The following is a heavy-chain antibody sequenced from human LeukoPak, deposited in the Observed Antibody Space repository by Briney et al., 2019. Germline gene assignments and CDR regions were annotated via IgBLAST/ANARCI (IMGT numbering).Heavy chain of an antibody. CDR3: AKASIAVTTPFDY. J-gene: IGHJ4*02. D-gene: IGHD4-17*01. CDR2: ISGSGGST. V-gene: IGHV3-23*01. Sequence: PGGSLRLSCAASGFTFSSYAMSWVRQAPGKGLEWVSAISGSGGSTYYADSVKGRFTISRDNSKNTLYLQMNSLGAEDTAVYYCAKASIAVTTPFDYWGQGTLATVSS. CDR1: GFTFSSYA.